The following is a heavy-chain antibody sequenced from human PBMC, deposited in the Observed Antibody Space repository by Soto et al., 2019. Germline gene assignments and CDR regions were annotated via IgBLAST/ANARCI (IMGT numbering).Heavy chain of an antibody. V-gene: IGHV4-59*01. D-gene: IGHD3-10*01. CDR1: GGSISSYY. CDR3: ARELFGRSVWFDP. Sequence: SETLSLSCTVSGGSISSYYWSWIRQPPGKGLEWIGYIYYSGSTNYNPSLKSRVTISVDTSKNQFSLKLSSVTAADTAVYYCARELFGRSVWFDPWGQGTLVTVSS. CDR2: IYYSGST. J-gene: IGHJ5*02.